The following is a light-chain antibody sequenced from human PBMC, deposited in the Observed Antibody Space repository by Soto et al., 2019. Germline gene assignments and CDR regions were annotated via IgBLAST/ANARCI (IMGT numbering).Light chain of an antibody. Sequence: SALTQPASVSGSPGQSITISCTGTSSDVGNYNLVSWYQHHPGKAPKLMIYEGSKRPSGVSNRFSGSKSGNTASLTISGLQAEDEADYYCCSYVGRSTPSYVFGSGTKVTV. CDR3: CSYVGRSTPSYV. J-gene: IGLJ1*01. CDR1: SSDVGNYNL. V-gene: IGLV2-23*01. CDR2: EGS.